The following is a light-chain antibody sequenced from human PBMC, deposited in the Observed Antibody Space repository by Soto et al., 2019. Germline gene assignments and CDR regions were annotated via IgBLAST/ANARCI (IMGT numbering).Light chain of an antibody. V-gene: IGLV4-69*01. J-gene: IGLJ2*01. CDR3: QTWSTGIGV. CDR2: LNSDGSH. Sequence: QPVLTQSPSASASLGASVKLTCTLSSGHSSYAIAWHQQQPEKGPRYLMKLNSDGSHNKGDGIPDRFSGSSSGAERYLTISSLQSEDEADYYCQTWSTGIGVFGGGTKVTVL. CDR1: SGHSSYA.